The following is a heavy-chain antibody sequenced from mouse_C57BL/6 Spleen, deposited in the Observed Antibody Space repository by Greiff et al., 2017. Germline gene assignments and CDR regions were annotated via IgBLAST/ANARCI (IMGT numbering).Heavy chain of an antibody. CDR1: GYTFTSYW. Sequence: QVQLQQPGAELVRPGTSVKLSCKASGYTFTSYWMHWVKQRPGQGLEWIGVIDPSDSYTNYNQKFKGKATLPVDTSSSTAYMQLSSLTSEDSAVYYCAIWTFITTVVDAMDYWGQGTSVTVSS. CDR3: AIWTFITTVVDAMDY. V-gene: IGHV1-59*01. D-gene: IGHD1-1*01. J-gene: IGHJ4*01. CDR2: IDPSDSYT.